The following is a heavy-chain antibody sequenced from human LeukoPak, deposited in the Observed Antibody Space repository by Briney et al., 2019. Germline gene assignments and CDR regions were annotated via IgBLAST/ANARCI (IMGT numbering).Heavy chain of an antibody. Sequence: SETLSLTCAVYGGSFSDYSWSWIRQPSGKGLEWIGEINHSGGTNHNPSLMSRVIMSVDTSKNQFSLKVSSVTAADMAVYYCARHFGGSVHGPLDYWGQGTLVTVSS. D-gene: IGHD4-23*01. CDR2: INHSGGT. V-gene: IGHV4-34*01. J-gene: IGHJ4*02. CDR3: ARHFGGSVHGPLDY. CDR1: GGSFSDYS.